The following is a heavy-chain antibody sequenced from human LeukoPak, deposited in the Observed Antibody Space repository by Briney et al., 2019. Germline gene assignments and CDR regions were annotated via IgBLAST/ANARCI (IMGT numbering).Heavy chain of an antibody. CDR3: VRRDNSNWFDP. CDR2: ISGSGGST. D-gene: IGHD1-1*01. CDR1: GFTFSSYA. J-gene: IGHJ5*02. Sequence: GGSLRLSCAASGFTFSSYAMSWVRQAPGKGLEWVSVISGSGGSTNYADSVKGRFTISRDNSRKTLYLQMNSLRAEDTAVYYCVRRDNSNWFDPWGQGTLVTVSS. V-gene: IGHV3-23*01.